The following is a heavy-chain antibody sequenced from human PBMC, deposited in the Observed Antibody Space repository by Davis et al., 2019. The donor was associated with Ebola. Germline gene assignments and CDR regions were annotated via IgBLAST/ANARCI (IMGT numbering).Heavy chain of an antibody. J-gene: IGHJ5*02. V-gene: IGHV4-59*08. D-gene: IGHD6-13*01. Sequence: SETLSLTCAVYGGSFSGYYWSWIRQPPGKGLEWIGYIYYSGSTNYNPSLKSRVTISVDTSKNQFSLKLSSVTAADTAVYYCARQGSAPSSWYNWFDPWGQGTLVTVSS. CDR2: IYYSGST. CDR3: ARQGSAPSSWYNWFDP. CDR1: GGSFSGYY.